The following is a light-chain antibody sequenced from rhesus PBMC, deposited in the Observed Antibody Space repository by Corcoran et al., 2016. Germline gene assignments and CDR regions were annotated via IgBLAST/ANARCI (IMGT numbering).Light chain of an antibody. J-gene: IGKJ3*01. Sequence: DIQMTQSPSSLSASVGDKVTITCHASPGISSWLAWYQQKPGKAPKPLIYSASSLQSGVPSRFSVSGTGTEYTLTISSLQPEDFATYYCQQYDDLPFTFGPGTKLDIK. V-gene: IGKV1-19*01. CDR3: QQYDDLPFT. CDR1: PGISSW. CDR2: SAS.